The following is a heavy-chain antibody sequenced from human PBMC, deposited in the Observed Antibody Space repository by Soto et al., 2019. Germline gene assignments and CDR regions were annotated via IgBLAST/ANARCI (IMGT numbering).Heavy chain of an antibody. CDR2: IYYSGST. J-gene: IGHJ4*01. Sequence: SETLSLTCTVSGDSVSSGHYYWTWIRQPPGKGLEWIGNIYYSGSTSYNSSLKSRVTVSVDTSKNQFSLKLSSVTAADTAVYYCARDRPERFFDYWCQGPLVSVSS. CDR3: ARDRPERFFDY. CDR1: GDSVSSGHYY. V-gene: IGHV4-61*01. D-gene: IGHD3-3*01.